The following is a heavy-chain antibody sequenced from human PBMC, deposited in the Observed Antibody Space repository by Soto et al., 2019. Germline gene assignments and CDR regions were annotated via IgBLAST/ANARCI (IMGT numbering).Heavy chain of an antibody. CDR2: ISSSGSTI. CDR3: ARDDHSSSSLYYYYYYGMDV. CDR1: GFTFSSYE. V-gene: IGHV3-48*03. J-gene: IGHJ6*02. D-gene: IGHD6-6*01. Sequence: PGGSLRLSCAASGFTFSSYEMNWVRQAPGKGLEWVSYISSSGSTIYYADSVKGRFTISRDSAKNSLYLQMNSLRAEDTAVYYCARDDHSSSSLYYYYYYGMDVWGQGTTVTVSS.